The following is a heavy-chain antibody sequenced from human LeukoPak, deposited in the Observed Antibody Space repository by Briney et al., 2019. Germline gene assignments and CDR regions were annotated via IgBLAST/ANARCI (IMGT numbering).Heavy chain of an antibody. Sequence: SGGSLRLSCGGSGFTFSSAWMSWVRQAPGKGLEWVGRVKSKTDGGTTDYATPVKGRFTISRDDSKNTLYLQMNSLKTEDTAVYYCNKDSLVINYWGQGTLVTVSS. V-gene: IGHV3-15*01. J-gene: IGHJ4*02. CDR2: VKSKTDGGTT. CDR1: GFTFSSAW. D-gene: IGHD2-21*01. CDR3: NKDSLVINY.